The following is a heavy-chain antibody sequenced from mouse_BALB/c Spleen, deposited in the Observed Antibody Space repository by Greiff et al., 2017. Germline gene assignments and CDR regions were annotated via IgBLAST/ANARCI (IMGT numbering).Heavy chain of an antibody. J-gene: IGHJ3*01. CDR3: ARFPLYRAGFAY. CDR2: ISYSGST. CDR1: GYSITSDYA. D-gene: IGHD2-14*01. V-gene: IGHV3-2*02. Sequence: VQLKESGPGLVKPSQSLSLTCTVTGYSITSDYAWNWIRQFPGNKLEWMGYISYSGSTSYNPSLKSRISITRDTSKNQFFLQLNSVTTEDTATYYCARFPLYRAGFAYWGQGTLVTVSA.